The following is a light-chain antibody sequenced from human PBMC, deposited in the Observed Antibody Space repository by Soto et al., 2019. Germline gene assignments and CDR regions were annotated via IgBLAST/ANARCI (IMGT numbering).Light chain of an antibody. CDR3: LQHENYPLT. V-gene: IGKV1-17*01. J-gene: IGKJ4*01. CDR1: QGIRNG. CDR2: AAS. Sequence: DIQMTQSPSSLSASIGDRVTMTCRASQGIRNGLGWYQQKPGKAPKRLIYAASSLQSGVPSRFSGSGSGTEFTLTISSLQPEDFATYYCLQHENYPLTFGGGTEVEI.